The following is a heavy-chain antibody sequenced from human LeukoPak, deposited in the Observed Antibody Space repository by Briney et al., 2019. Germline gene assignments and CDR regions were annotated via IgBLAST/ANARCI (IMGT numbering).Heavy chain of an antibody. CDR3: AKDITRYYYDSQKAY. CDR1: GFTFSSYW. V-gene: IGHV3-23*01. D-gene: IGHD3-22*01. J-gene: IGHJ4*02. CDR2: ISGSGGST. Sequence: GGSLRLSCAASGFTFSSYWMSWVRQAPGKGLEWVSAISGSGGSTYYADSVKGRFTTSRDKSKNTLYLQMNSLRAEDTAVYYCAKDITRYYYDSQKAYWGQGTLVTVSS.